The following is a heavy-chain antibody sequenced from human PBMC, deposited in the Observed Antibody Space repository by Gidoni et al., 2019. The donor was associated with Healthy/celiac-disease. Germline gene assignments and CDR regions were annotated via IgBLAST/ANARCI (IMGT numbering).Heavy chain of an antibody. Sequence: GRFTISRDNAKNSLYLQMNSLRAEDTAVYYCARVPYSGSYLDYWGQGTLVTVSS. J-gene: IGHJ4*02. CDR3: ARVPYSGSYLDY. V-gene: IGHV3-11*01. D-gene: IGHD1-26*01.